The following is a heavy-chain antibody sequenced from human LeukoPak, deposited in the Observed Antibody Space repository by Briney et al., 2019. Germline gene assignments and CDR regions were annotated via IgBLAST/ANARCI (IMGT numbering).Heavy chain of an antibody. CDR3: ARDGGGNYYPRFDY. CDR1: GFSFCRYA. V-gene: IGHV3-7*01. J-gene: IGHJ4*02. CDR2: IKQDGSEK. Sequence: GGSLRLSCAASGFSFCRYAMYWVRQAPGKGLEWVANIKQDGSEKYYVDSVKGRFTISRDNAKSSLYLHMNSLRAEDTAVYYCARDGGGNYYPRFDYWGQGTLVTVSS. D-gene: IGHD1-26*01.